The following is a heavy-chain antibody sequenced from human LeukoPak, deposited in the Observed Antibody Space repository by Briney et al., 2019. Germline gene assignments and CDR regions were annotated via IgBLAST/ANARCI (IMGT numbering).Heavy chain of an antibody. Sequence: GGSLRLSCAASGFTFSSYWMSWVRQAPGEGLEWVANIKQDGSEKYYVDSVKGRFTISRDNAKNSLYLQMNSLRAEDTAVYYCAKDQYCTSTSCYVGYWGQGTLVTVSS. V-gene: IGHV3-7*01. J-gene: IGHJ4*02. CDR1: GFTFSSYW. D-gene: IGHD2-2*01. CDR2: IKQDGSEK. CDR3: AKDQYCTSTSCYVGY.